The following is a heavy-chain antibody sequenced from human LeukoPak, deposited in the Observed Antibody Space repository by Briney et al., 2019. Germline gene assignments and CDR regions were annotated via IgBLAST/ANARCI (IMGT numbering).Heavy chain of an antibody. J-gene: IGHJ4*02. CDR1: GGSISSYY. CDR3: ARVFCDYYDSSGYYCGPTGAFDY. Sequence: SETLSLTCTVSGGSISSYYWSWIRQPPGKGLEWIGYIYYSGSTNYNPSLKSRVTISVDTSMNQFSLKLSSVTAADTAVYYCARVFCDYYDSSGYYCGPTGAFDYWGQGTLVTVSS. CDR2: IYYSGST. D-gene: IGHD3-22*01. V-gene: IGHV4-59*01.